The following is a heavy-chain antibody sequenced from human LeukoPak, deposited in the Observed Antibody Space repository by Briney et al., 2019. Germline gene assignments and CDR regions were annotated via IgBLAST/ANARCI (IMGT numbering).Heavy chain of an antibody. J-gene: IGHJ4*02. CDR2: INPNSGGT. CDR3: ARDGYADSSGYYLQFDY. CDR1: GYTFTGYY. Sequence: VASVKVSCKASGYTFTGYYMHWVRQAPGQGLEWMGWINPNSGGTNYAQKFQGRVTMTRDTSISTAYMELSRLRSDDTAVYYCARDGYADSSGYYLQFDYWGQGTLVTVSS. V-gene: IGHV1-2*02. D-gene: IGHD3-22*01.